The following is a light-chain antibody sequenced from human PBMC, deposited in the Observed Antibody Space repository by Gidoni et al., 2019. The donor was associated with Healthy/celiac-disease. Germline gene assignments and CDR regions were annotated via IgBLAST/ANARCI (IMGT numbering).Light chain of an antibody. V-gene: IGKV3-20*01. CDR2: GAS. CDR1: QSVSSSY. Sequence: IVLTQSPGTLSLSPGERATLSCRASQSVSSSYLAWYQQKPGQAPRLLIYGASSRATGITDRLSSSGSGTDVTQTISRLEPEDFAVYYCQQYGSSPRILTFGGGTKVEIK. J-gene: IGKJ4*01. CDR3: QQYGSSPRILT.